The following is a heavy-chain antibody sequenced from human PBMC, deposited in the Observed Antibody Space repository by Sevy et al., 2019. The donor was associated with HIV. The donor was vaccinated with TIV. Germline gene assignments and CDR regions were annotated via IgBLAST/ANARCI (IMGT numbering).Heavy chain of an antibody. Sequence: GSLRLSCTVSGGSISSYYWSWIRQPPGKGLEWIGYIYYSGSTNYNPSLQSRVTISVDTSKNQFSLKLSSVTAADTAVYYCARDWSIAVAGTTNYYYYGMDVWGQGTTVTVSS. CDR3: ARDWSIAVAGTTNYYYYGMDV. D-gene: IGHD6-19*01. CDR2: IYYSGST. CDR1: GGSISSYY. J-gene: IGHJ6*02. V-gene: IGHV4-59*13.